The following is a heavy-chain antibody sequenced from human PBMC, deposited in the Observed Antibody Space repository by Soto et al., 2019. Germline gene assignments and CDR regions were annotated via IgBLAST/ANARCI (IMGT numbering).Heavy chain of an antibody. J-gene: IGHJ4*02. D-gene: IGHD4-4*01. Sequence: QVQLVQSGAEMKKPGSSVKVSCQSSGGTFNTYAMNWVRQSPGQGPEWMGDISPMFGAANYAPKFQGRVTITAYETQGTSYMPLSSVTSEETALYYSAWDVQFHTPSFVYWGQGTLVTVSS. CDR1: GGTFNTYA. CDR2: ISPMFGAA. CDR3: AWDVQFHTPSFVY. V-gene: IGHV1-69*19.